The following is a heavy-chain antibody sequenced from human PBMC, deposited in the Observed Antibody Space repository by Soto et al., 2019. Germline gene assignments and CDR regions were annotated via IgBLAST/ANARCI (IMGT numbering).Heavy chain of an antibody. CDR2: IIPIFGTA. J-gene: IGHJ6*02. Sequence: SVKVSCKASGGTFSSYAISWVRQAPGQGLEWMGGIIPIFGTANYAQKFQGRVTITADESTSTAYMELSSLRSEDTSVYYCARGATIFVVVTLVTHGRYYGMDVWGQGTTVTVSS. CDR1: GGTFSSYA. CDR3: ARGATIFVVVTLVTHGRYYGMDV. D-gene: IGHD3-3*01. V-gene: IGHV1-69*13.